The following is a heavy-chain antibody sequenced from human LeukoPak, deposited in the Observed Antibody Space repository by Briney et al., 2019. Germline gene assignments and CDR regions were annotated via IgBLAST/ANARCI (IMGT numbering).Heavy chain of an antibody. CDR3: ARGKQLVRHWFGP. Sequence: SETLSLTCAVFGGSFSGYYWSWIRQPPGKGLEWIGEINHSGSTNYNPSLKSRVTISPDTSKNQFSLKLSSVTAADTAVYYCARGKQLVRHWFGPWGQGTLVTVSS. V-gene: IGHV4-34*01. CDR1: GGSFSGYY. CDR2: INHSGST. D-gene: IGHD1-1*01. J-gene: IGHJ5*02.